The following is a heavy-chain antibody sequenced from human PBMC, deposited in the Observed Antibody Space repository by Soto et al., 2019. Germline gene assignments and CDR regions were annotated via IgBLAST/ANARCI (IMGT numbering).Heavy chain of an antibody. CDR1: GYSLSIYA. J-gene: IGHJ6*02. CDR2: INAGNGNT. CDR3: AGGYYGDYTIYYYYYGMDV. D-gene: IGHD4-17*01. Sequence: VLVKGYCKTSGYSLSIYAIHWVRQAPGQRLEWMGWINAGNGNTKYSQKFQGRVTITRDTSASTAYMELSSLRSEDTAAYYCAGGYYGDYTIYYYYYGMDVWGQGTTVTVSS. V-gene: IGHV1-3*01.